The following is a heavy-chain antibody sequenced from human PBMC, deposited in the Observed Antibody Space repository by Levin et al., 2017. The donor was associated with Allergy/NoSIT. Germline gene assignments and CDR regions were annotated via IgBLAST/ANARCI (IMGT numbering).Heavy chain of an antibody. CDR2: IYPGDSDT. Sequence: RGESLKISCQGSGYSFTSYWIGWVRQMPGKGLEWMGIIYPGDSDTRYSPSFQGQVTISADKSISTAYLQWSSLKASDTAMYYCAIWRDSYGDYFDYWGQGTLVTVSS. J-gene: IGHJ4*02. CDR3: AIWRDSYGDYFDY. D-gene: IGHD4-17*01. V-gene: IGHV5-51*01. CDR1: GYSFTSYW.